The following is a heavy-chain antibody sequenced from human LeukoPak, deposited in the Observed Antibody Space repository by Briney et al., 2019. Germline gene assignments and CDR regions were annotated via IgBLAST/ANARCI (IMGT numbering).Heavy chain of an antibody. V-gene: IGHV3-53*01. CDR3: ARDTGYCSGGSCYYSYGMDV. CDR1: GFTFSSYA. Sequence: PGGSLRLSCAASGFTFSSYAMSWVRQAPGKGLEWVSVIYSGGSTYYADSVKGRFTISRDNSKNTLYLQMNSLRAEDTAVYYCARDTGYCSGGSCYYSYGMDVWGQGTTVTVSS. J-gene: IGHJ6*02. D-gene: IGHD2-15*01. CDR2: IYSGGST.